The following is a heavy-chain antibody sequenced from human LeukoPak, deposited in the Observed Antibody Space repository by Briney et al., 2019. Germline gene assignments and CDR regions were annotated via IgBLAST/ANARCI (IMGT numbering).Heavy chain of an antibody. CDR3: ARRNLVNTPIIRGAGHCFDP. J-gene: IGHJ5*02. V-gene: IGHV1-2*04. Sequence: ASVNVSCKASGYTFTDYYMHWLRQAPGQGLEWMGWINPNSGGTTYAQKFQGWVTMTMDTSISTAYMELSRLTSDDTAVYYCARRNLVNTPIIRGAGHCFDPWGQGTLVTVSS. CDR2: INPNSGGT. D-gene: IGHD5-18*01. CDR1: GYTFTDYY.